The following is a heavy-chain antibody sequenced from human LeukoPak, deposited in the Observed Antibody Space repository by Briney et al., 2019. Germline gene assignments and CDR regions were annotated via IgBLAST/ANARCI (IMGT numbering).Heavy chain of an antibody. D-gene: IGHD3-10*01. CDR1: GFTFSSYS. CDR3: ARGRGGLLWFGEFNS. J-gene: IGHJ4*02. CDR2: ISSSSSTL. Sequence: GGSLRLSCAASGFTFSSYSMNWVRQAAGKGLEWVSYISSSSSTLYYAASVKGRFTISRDNAQNPLYLQMNSLRAGDTAVYYCARGRGGLLWFGEFNSWGQGTLVTVSS. V-gene: IGHV3-48*01.